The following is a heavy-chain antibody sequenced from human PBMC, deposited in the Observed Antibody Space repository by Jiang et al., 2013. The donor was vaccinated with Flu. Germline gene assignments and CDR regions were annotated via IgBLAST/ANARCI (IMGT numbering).Heavy chain of an antibody. V-gene: IGHV6-1*01. CDR1: GDSVSSNSAA. J-gene: IGHJ4*02. D-gene: IGHD1-26*01. CDR3: ARTVGATDPTNNFDY. CDR2: TYYRSKWYN. Sequence: GDSVSSNSAAWNWIRQSPSRGLEWLGRTYYRSKWYNDYAVSVKSRITINPDTSKNQFSLQLNSVTPEDTAVYYCARTVGATDPTNNFDYWGQGTLVTVSS.